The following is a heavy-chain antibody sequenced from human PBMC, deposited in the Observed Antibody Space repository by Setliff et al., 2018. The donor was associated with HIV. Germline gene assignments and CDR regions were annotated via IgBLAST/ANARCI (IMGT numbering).Heavy chain of an antibody. Sequence: SETLSLTCTVSGGSMNSGGYYWTWIRQHPGKGLEWIGYIYASGSPDYNPSLESRVTISSDTSKDQFSLKLKSVTGADTAVYYCARVFHSLPTGLNDPFDMWGQGTLVTVSS. J-gene: IGHJ3*02. V-gene: IGHV4-31*03. CDR1: GGSMNSGGYY. CDR3: ARVFHSLPTGLNDPFDM. D-gene: IGHD4-17*01. CDR2: IYASGSP.